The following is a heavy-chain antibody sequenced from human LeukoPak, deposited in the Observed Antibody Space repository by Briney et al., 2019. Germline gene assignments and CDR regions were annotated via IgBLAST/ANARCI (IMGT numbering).Heavy chain of an antibody. D-gene: IGHD6-19*01. J-gene: IGHJ4*02. CDR1: GFTFSSYG. V-gene: IGHV3-30*02. Sequence: PGGSLRLSCAASGFTFSSYGMHWVRQAPGKGLEWVAFIRYDGSNKYYADSVKGRFTISRDNSKNTLYLQMNSLRAEDTAVYYCARGLARSRIDYWGQGTLVTVSS. CDR2: IRYDGSNK. CDR3: ARGLARSRIDY.